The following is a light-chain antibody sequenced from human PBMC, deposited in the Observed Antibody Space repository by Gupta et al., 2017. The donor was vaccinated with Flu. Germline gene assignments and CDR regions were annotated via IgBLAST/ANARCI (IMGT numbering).Light chain of an antibody. Sequence: PSTLSASVGDRVTITCRASQNIDSWLAWYQKKPGRAPKSLIYKASRVETGVPSRFSGSGSGTEFSLTISRLQPDDFATYYCQQERSSPWTFGQGTKVEIK. CDR1: QNIDSW. J-gene: IGKJ1*01. V-gene: IGKV1-5*03. CDR2: KAS. CDR3: QQERSSPWT.